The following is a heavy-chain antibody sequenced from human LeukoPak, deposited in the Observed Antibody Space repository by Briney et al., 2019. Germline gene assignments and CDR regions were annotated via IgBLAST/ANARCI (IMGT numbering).Heavy chain of an antibody. Sequence: GGSLRLSCAASGFTFSSYWMHWVRQAPGKGLEWVSILYSGSSTYYADSVEGRFTISRDSSKNTLFLQMNDLRAEDTAVYYCARVGDHFHWYLDLWGRGTLVTVSS. CDR1: GFTFSSYW. V-gene: IGHV3-53*01. D-gene: IGHD3-3*02. J-gene: IGHJ2*01. CDR3: ARVGDHFHWYLDL. CDR2: LYSGSST.